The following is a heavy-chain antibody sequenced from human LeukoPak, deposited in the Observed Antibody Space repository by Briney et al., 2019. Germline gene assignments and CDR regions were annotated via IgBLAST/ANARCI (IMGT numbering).Heavy chain of an antibody. J-gene: IGHJ3*02. V-gene: IGHV3-7*01. D-gene: IGHD6-19*01. CDR2: IKQDGSEK. CDR3: ARDPYSSDPDAFDI. Sequence: GGSLRLSCAASGFTFSSYWMSWVRQAPGKGLEWVANIKQDGSEKYYVDSVKGRFTISRDNAKNSLYLQMNSLRAEDTAVYYCARDPYSSDPDAFDIWGQGTVVTVSS. CDR1: GFTFSSYW.